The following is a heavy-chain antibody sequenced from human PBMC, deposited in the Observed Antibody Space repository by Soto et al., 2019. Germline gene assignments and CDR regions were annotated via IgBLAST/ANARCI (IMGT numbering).Heavy chain of an antibody. J-gene: IGHJ4*02. CDR2: IIPIFGTA. V-gene: IGHV1-69*13. CDR1: GGTFSSYA. D-gene: IGHD5-12*01. Sequence: ASVKVSCKASGGTFSSYAISWVRQAPGQGLEWMGGIIPIFGTANYAQKFQGRVTITGDESTSTAYMELSSLRSEDTAGYYCARERVDSYGYALGNFDVWGQGTLVTVSS. CDR3: ARERVDSYGYALGNFDV.